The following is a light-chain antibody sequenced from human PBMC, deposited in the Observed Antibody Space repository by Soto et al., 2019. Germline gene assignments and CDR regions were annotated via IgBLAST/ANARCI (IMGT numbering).Light chain of an antibody. J-gene: IGKJ2*01. CDR2: GAS. V-gene: IGKV3-20*01. CDR3: QQYGSSPPYT. Sequence: EMVLTQSPGTLSLSPGERATLSCSAIQSVSSSYLTWYQQKPGQAPRRLLYGASSSATGIPARVRASGSGEGFTLTISRLEPEDFVVYYCQQYGSSPPYTFGQRTKLSIK. CDR1: QSVSSSY.